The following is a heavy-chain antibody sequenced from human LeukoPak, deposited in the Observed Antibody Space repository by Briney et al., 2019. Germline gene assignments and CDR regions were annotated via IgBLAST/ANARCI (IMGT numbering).Heavy chain of an antibody. CDR1: GGSISSSNYY. Sequence: PSETLSLTCTVSGGSISSSNYYWGWIRQPPGKGLEWIGYIYYSGSTYYDPSLKSRVTISVDTSKNQFSLKLSSVTAADTAVYYCVRDYYDNSGFRHDDYRGQGTLVTVSS. V-gene: IGHV4-39*01. D-gene: IGHD3-22*01. J-gene: IGHJ4*02. CDR3: VRDYYDNSGFRHDDY. CDR2: IYYSGST.